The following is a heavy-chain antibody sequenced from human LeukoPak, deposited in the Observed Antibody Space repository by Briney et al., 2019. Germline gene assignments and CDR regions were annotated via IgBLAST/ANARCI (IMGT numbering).Heavy chain of an antibody. Sequence: SETLSLTCTVSGGSISGYYWSWIRQPPGKGLEWIGYISYGGSTNYNPSLKSRVTISVDTSKSQLSQKLSSVTAADAAVYYRARGRTDFDYWVQGTLVTVSS. CDR2: ISYGGST. CDR3: ARGRTDFDY. V-gene: IGHV4-59*01. D-gene: IGHD4-17*01. J-gene: IGHJ4*02. CDR1: GGSISGYY.